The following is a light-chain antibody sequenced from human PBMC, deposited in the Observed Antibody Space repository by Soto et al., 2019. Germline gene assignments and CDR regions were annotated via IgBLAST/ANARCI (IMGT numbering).Light chain of an antibody. J-gene: IGKJ1*01. CDR3: QKYKGAPRT. Sequence: DIQLTQSPSSLSASVGDRVTITCWASQGINNTLAWYQQKSGKVPSLLIFAASTLQSGVPSRFSGSGFGTLFTLTICGLQAEDVATYYCQKYKGAPRTFGQGTKVEMK. V-gene: IGKV1-27*01. CDR1: QGINNT. CDR2: AAS.